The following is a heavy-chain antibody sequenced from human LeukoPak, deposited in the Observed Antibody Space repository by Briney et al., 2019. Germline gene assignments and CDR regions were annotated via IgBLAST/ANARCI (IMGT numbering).Heavy chain of an antibody. CDR3: ARDLNYYDSSGYYY. J-gene: IGHJ4*02. CDR2: IWYDGSNK. D-gene: IGHD3-22*01. V-gene: IGHV3-33*08. CDR1: KFVFSNYW. Sequence: GGSLRLSCAASKFVFSNYWMTWVRQAPGKGLEWVAVIWYDGSNKYYADSVKGRFTISRDNSKNTLYLQMNSLRAEDTAVYYCARDLNYYDSSGYYYWGQGTLVTVSS.